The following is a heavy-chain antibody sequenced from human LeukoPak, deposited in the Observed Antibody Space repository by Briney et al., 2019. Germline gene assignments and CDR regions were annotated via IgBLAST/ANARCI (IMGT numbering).Heavy chain of an antibody. V-gene: IGHV3-21*01. CDR3: ARDLGSLRSSYWYFDL. CDR1: GFTLSSYS. Sequence: AGGSLRLSCAAPGFTLSSYSMNWGRQAPGKGLEWGSSISSSSSYIYYADSVKGRFTISRDNAKNSLYLQMNSLRAEDTAVYYCARDLGSLRSSYWYFDLWGRGTLVTVSS. J-gene: IGHJ2*01. D-gene: IGHD5-12*01. CDR2: ISSSSSYI.